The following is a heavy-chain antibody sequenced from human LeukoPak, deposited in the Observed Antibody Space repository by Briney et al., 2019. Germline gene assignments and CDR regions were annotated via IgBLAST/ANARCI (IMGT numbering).Heavy chain of an antibody. Sequence: GGSLRLSCAASGFTFSSYSMNWVRQAPGKGLEWVSCITDSGDSTYFADSMKGRFTISRDNSKNTLYLQMDSLRADDTAVYYCVKDARRTSGWYYFDSWGQGALVTVSS. CDR2: ITDSGDST. CDR3: VKDARRTSGWYYFDS. CDR1: GFTFSSYS. V-gene: IGHV3-23*01. D-gene: IGHD6-19*01. J-gene: IGHJ4*02.